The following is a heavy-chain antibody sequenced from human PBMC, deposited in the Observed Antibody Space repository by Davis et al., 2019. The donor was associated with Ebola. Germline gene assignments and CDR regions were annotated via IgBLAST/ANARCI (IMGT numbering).Heavy chain of an antibody. CDR1: GFTFDDYA. J-gene: IGHJ6*01. CDR3: ARDREQQLALLIQRLHQGPIGLPPGALLQEHL. D-gene: IGHD6-13*01. Sequence: PGGSLRLSCAASGFTFDDYAMHWVRQAPGKGLEWVSGISGSGGTTYYAGSVKGRFTVSRDNSKKTMYLQMNSLRDEDTAVYCCARDREQQLALLIQRLHQGPIGLPPGALLQEHLWG. V-gene: IGHV3-23*01. CDR2: ISGSGGTT.